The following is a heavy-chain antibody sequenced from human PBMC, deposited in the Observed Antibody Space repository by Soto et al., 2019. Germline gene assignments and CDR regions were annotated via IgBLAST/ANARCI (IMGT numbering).Heavy chain of an antibody. D-gene: IGHD3-16*02. CDR3: ATTPYYDYVWGSYRYYFDY. V-gene: IGHV4-39*01. CDR2: IYYSGCT. J-gene: IGHJ4*02. Sequence: LSLTCTVSGGSISSYYWGWIRQPPGKGLEWIGSIYYSGCTYYNPSLKSRVTISVDTSKNQFSLKLSSVTAADTAVYYCATTPYYDYVWGSYRYYFDYWGQGTLVTVSS. CDR1: GGSISSYY.